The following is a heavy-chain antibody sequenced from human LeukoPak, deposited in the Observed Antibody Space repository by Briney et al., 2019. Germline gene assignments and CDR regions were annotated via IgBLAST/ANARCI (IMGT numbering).Heavy chain of an antibody. CDR2: ISGSGGST. J-gene: IGHJ4*02. CDR3: VKEGVPVAVAGHFDY. CDR1: GFTFSSYA. D-gene: IGHD6-19*01. V-gene: IGHV3-23*01. Sequence: PGGSLRLSCAASGFTFSSYAMSWVRQAPGKGLECVSAISGSGGSTYYADSVKGRFTISRDNSQNTLYLQMNSLGAEDTAVYYCVKEGVPVAVAGHFDYWGQGTLVTVSS.